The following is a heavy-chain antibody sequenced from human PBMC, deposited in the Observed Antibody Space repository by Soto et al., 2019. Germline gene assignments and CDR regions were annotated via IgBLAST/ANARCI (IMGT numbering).Heavy chain of an antibody. CDR3: ARRERYCSSTSCSYYYYYGMDV. CDR2: IDPSDSYT. D-gene: IGHD2-2*01. V-gene: IGHV5-10-1*01. J-gene: IGHJ6*02. Sequence: PGESLKISCKGSGYSFTSYWISWVRQMPGKGLEWMGRIDPSDSYTNYSPSFQGHVTISADKSISTAYLQWSSLKASDTAMYYCARRERYCSSTSCSYYYYYGMDVWGQGTMVTVSS. CDR1: GYSFTSYW.